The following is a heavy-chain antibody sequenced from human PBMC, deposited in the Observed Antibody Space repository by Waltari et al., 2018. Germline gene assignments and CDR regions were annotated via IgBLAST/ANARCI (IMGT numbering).Heavy chain of an antibody. J-gene: IGHJ6*02. CDR2: ISYNARNI. CDR3: ARDYCDRTYCHGMDV. Sequence: QVQLVESGGGVVQPGRSLRLSCAASEFTFITYAMPWVRQAPGKGLEWVAVISYNARNIYYVDSVKGRFTISRDNSKKTLYLQMDSLRAEDTAVYYCARDYCDRTYCHGMDVWGQGTTVTVSS. V-gene: IGHV3-30*04. CDR1: EFTFITYA. D-gene: IGHD2-21*01.